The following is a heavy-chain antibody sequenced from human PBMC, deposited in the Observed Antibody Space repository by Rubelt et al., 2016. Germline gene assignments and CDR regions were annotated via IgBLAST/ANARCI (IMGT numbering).Heavy chain of an antibody. V-gene: IGHV3-48*03. Sequence: NWVRQAPGKGLEWVSYISASGSTINYADSVKGRFTISRDNAKNSLYLQMNSLRAEDTAVYYCARDKRGYSYGYVNYWGQGTLVTVSS. D-gene: IGHD5-18*01. CDR3: ARDKRGYSYGYVNY. J-gene: IGHJ4*02. CDR2: ISASGSTI.